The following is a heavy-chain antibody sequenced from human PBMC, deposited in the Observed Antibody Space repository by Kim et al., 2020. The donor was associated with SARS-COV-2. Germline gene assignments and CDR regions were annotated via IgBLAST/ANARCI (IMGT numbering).Heavy chain of an antibody. CDR2: IYYSGST. J-gene: IGHJ4*02. D-gene: IGHD6-13*01. CDR1: GGSISSYY. Sequence: SETLSLTCTVSGGSISSYYWSWIRQPPGKGLEWIGYIYYSGSTNYNPSLKSRVTISVDTSKNQFSLKLSSVTAADTAVYYCASGLAAAGFLGGWLDYWGQGTLVTVSS. CDR3: ASGLAAAGFLGGWLDY. V-gene: IGHV4-59*01.